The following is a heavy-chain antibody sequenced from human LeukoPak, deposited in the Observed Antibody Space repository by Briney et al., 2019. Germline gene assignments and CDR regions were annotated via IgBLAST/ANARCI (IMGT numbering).Heavy chain of an antibody. CDR3: AGSDTIGYLPREWDYWYFDR. CDR2: ISSSGSNI. D-gene: IGHD3-22*01. J-gene: IGHJ2*01. V-gene: IGHV3-48*03. CDR1: GFTFSSYE. Sequence: GGSLRLSCAASGFTFSSYEMNWVRQAPGKGLEWVSYISSSGSNIYYADSVKGRFTISRDNAKNSLYLQLNSLRAEDTAVYYCAGSDTIGYLPREWDYWYFDRWGRGTLVTVSS.